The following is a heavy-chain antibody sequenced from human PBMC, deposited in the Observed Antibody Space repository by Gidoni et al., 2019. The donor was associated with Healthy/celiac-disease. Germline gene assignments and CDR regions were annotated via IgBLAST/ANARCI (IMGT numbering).Heavy chain of an antibody. Sequence: EVKLLESGGGLVQPGGSLRLSCAASGFTFSSYAMSWVRQAPGKGLEGVSAISGSGGSTYYADSVKGRFTISRDNSKNTLYLQMNSLRAEDTAVYYCAGESELVITENPFDYWGQGTLVTVSS. CDR1: GFTFSSYA. J-gene: IGHJ4*02. D-gene: IGHD3-22*01. CDR2: ISGSGGST. CDR3: AGESELVITENPFDY. V-gene: IGHV3-23*01.